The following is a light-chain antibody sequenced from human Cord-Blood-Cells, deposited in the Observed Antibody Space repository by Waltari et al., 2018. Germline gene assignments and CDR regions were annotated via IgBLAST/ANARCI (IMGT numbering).Light chain of an antibody. V-gene: IGKV3-20*01. Sequence: EIVLTQSPGTLSLSPGERATLSCRASPCVSSSYLAWYQQKPGQPPRLLIYGASSRAAGIPDRCSGSGSGTDFTLTISRLEPEDVAVYYCQQYGSSPPITFGPGTKVDIK. CDR1: PCVSSSY. CDR3: QQYGSSPPIT. J-gene: IGKJ3*01. CDR2: GAS.